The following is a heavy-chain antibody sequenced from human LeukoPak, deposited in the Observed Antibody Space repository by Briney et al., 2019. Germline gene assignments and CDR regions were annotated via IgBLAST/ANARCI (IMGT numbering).Heavy chain of an antibody. D-gene: IGHD3-3*01. CDR2: IGSSASIS. Sequence: GGSLRLSCAASGFTFNNFGLNSVRQAAGRGLASGSYIGSSASISNYADAVEGRFTISRESATKSLHLQMDSLRVEDTAVYYCVRGIAGRIATFGVIRGGYFDYWGQGTLVTVSS. V-gene: IGHV3-48*01. CDR1: GFTFNNFG. CDR3: VRGIAGRIATFGVIRGGYFDY. J-gene: IGHJ4*02.